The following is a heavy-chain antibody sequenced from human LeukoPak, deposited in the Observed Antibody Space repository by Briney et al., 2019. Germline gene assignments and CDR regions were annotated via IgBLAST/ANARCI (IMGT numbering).Heavy chain of an antibody. V-gene: IGHV3-48*03. CDR2: ISSSGSTL. CDR1: GFIFSSYE. J-gene: IGHJ6*02. Sequence: PGGSLRLSCAASGFIFSSYEMNWVRQAPGKGLEWVSYISSSGSTLYYAGTVKGRFTISRDNANNSRYLQMNSLRAEDSAVYNCAGDRDGMDLWGRGTTVTVSS. CDR3: AGDRDGMDL.